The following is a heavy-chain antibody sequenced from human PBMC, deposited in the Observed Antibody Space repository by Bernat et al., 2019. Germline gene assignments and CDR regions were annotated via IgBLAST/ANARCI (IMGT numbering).Heavy chain of an antibody. CDR3: ARLETDIAARRVDY. CDR1: GSTFSSYS. J-gene: IGHJ4*02. D-gene: IGHD6-6*01. V-gene: IGHV3-48*02. Sequence: EVQLVESGGGLVQPGGSLRLSCAASGSTFSSYSMNWVRQAPGKGLEWVSYISSSSSTIYYADSVKGRFTISRDNAKNSLYLQMNSLRDEDTAVYYCARLETDIAARRVDYWGQGTLVTVSS. CDR2: ISSSSSTI.